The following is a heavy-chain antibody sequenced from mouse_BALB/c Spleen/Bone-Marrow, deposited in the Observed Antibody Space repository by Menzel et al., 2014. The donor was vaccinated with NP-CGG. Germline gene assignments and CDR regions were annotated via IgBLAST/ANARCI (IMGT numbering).Heavy chain of an antibody. J-gene: IGHJ4*01. CDR1: GYSITSGYY. Sequence: VQLQQSGPGLVKPSQSLSLTCSVTGYSITSGYYWNWIRQFPGNRLEWMGYISYDGSNNYNPSLKNRVSITRDTSKNQFFLGLISVTAEDSATYYCSRERTEGAMDSWGQGTSVTASS. CDR2: ISYDGSN. CDR3: SRERTEGAMDS. V-gene: IGHV3-6*02.